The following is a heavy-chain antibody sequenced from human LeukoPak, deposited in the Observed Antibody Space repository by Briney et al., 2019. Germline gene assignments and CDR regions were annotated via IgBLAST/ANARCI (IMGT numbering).Heavy chain of an antibody. V-gene: IGHV5-10-1*01. CDR3: ARFRGEYGSGSYLTYYYYGMDV. J-gene: IGHJ6*04. CDR2: IDPSVSYT. D-gene: IGHD3-10*01. Sequence: GESLKISCKGSGYSFTSYWISWVRQMPGKGLEWMGRIDPSVSYTNYSPPFQGHATIPADKSISTAYLQWSSLKASDTAMYYCARFRGEYGSGSYLTYYYYGMDVWGKGTTVSVSS. CDR1: GYSFTSYW.